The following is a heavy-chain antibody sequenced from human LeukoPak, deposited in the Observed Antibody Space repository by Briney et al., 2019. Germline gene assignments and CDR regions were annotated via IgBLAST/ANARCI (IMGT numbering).Heavy chain of an antibody. CDR2: IIPILGIA. J-gene: IGHJ4*02. V-gene: IGHV1-69*04. CDR3: ARQTDYDYSNYHFDY. Sequence: SVKVSCKAPGYTFSSHDISWVRQAPGQGLEWMGRIIPILGIANYAQKFQGRVTITADKSTSTAYMELSSLRSEDTAVYYCARQTDYDYSNYHFDYWGQGTLVTVSS. CDR1: GYTFSSHD. D-gene: IGHD4-11*01.